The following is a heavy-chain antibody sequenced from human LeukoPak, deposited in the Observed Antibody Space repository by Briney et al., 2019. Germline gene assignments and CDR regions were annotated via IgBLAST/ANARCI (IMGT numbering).Heavy chain of an antibody. J-gene: IGHJ4*02. Sequence: GGSLRLSCAASGFTFSSYAMSWVRQAPGKGLEWVSAISGSGGTTYYADSVKGRFTISRDNSKNTLYLQMSNLRAEDTAVYYGANGREGYNLDYGGQGTLVTVSS. V-gene: IGHV3-23*01. D-gene: IGHD5-24*01. CDR3: ANGREGYNLDY. CDR2: ISGSGGTT. CDR1: GFTFSSYA.